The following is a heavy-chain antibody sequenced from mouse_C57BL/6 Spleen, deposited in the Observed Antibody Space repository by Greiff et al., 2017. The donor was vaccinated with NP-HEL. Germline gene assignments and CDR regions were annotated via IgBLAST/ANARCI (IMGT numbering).Heavy chain of an antibody. J-gene: IGHJ2*01. CDR3: ARSGSYSLYYFDY. Sequence: QVQLQQSGAELVRPGTSVKVSCKASGYAFTNYLIEWVKQRPGQGLEWIGVINPGSGGTNYNEKFKGKATLTADKSSRTAYMQLSSLTSEDSAVYFCARSGSYSLYYFDYWGQGTTLTVSS. D-gene: IGHD2-12*01. V-gene: IGHV1-54*01. CDR1: GYAFTNYL. CDR2: INPGSGGT.